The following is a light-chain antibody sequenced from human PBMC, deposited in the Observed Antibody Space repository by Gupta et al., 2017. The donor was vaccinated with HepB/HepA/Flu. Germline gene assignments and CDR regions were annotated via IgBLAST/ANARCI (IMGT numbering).Light chain of an antibody. Sequence: DIVMTQSPDSLAVSLGERVTINCKSSQSVLYSSNNKNYLAWYQQKPGQPPKLLIYWASTRESGVPDRFSGSGSGTDFTLTISSLQAEDVAVYYCQQYHSPPYTFGQGTKLEIK. V-gene: IGKV4-1*01. CDR2: WAS. CDR3: QQYHSPPYT. J-gene: IGKJ2*01. CDR1: QSVLYSSNNKNY.